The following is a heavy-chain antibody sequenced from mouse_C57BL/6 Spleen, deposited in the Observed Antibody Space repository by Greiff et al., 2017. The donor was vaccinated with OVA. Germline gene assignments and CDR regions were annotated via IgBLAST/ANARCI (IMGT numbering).Heavy chain of an antibody. CDR2: IYPRDGST. J-gene: IGHJ1*03. V-gene: IGHV1-85*01. CDR3: AKEPHYDYRDFDV. CDR1: GYTFTSYD. Sequence: QVHVKQSGPELVKPGASVKLSCKASGYTFTSYDINWVKQRPGQGLEWIGWIYPRDGSTKYNEKFKGKATLTVDTSSSTAYMELHSLTSEDSAVYFCAKEPHYDYRDFDVWGTGTTVTVSS. D-gene: IGHD2-4*01.